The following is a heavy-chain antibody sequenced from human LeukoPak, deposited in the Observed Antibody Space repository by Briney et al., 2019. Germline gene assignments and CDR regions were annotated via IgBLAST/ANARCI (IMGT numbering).Heavy chain of an antibody. CDR2: ISWNSGSI. Sequence: GRSLRLSCAASGFTFDDYAMHWVRQAPGKGLEWVSGISWNSGSIGYADSVKGRFTISRDNAKNSLYLQMNSLRAEDTALYYCAKALLGYYFDYWGQGTLVTVSS. CDR3: AKALLGYYFDY. CDR1: GFTFDDYA. V-gene: IGHV3-9*01. J-gene: IGHJ4*02. D-gene: IGHD3-10*01.